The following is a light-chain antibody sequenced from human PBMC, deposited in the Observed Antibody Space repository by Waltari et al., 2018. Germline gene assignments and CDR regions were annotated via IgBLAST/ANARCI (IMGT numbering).Light chain of an antibody. CDR3: YAYAGTRGV. J-gene: IGLJ1*01. CDR2: EAN. CDR1: DIASYNL. Sequence: DIASYNLVSWYQQHPGKAPKLIIYEANKRPSGVSSRFSGSKSGNTASLTISGPQAEDEANYYCYAYAGTRGVFGTGTKVTVL. V-gene: IGLV2-23*01.